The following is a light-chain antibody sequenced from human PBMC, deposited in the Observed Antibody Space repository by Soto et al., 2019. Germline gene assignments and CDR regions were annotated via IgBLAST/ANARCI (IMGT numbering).Light chain of an antibody. J-gene: IGLJ1*01. CDR1: SSDIGGYNY. V-gene: IGLV2-8*01. CDR3: SSHAGTNDPFV. CDR2: EVT. Sequence: QSVLTEPPFASGSPGQSITISCSGTSSDIGGYNYVSWYQQYPGKAPKLMIYEVTKRPSGVPDRFSSSKSGDTASLTVSGLQAEDEADYYYSSHAGTNDPFVFGTGTKVTVL.